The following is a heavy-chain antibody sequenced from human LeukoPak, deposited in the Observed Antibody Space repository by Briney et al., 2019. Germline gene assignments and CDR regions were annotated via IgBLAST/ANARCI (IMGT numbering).Heavy chain of an antibody. J-gene: IGHJ4*02. CDR1: GFTFSSYA. CDR2: ISGSGGST. CDR3: ATTLVDSSGYYYFDY. D-gene: IGHD3-22*01. V-gene: IGHV3-23*01. Sequence: PGGSLRLSCAAFGFTFSSYAMSWVRQAPGKGLEWVSAISGSGGSTYYADSVKGRFTISRDNSKNTLYLQMNSLRAEDTAVYYCATTLVDSSGYYYFDYWGQGTLVTVSS.